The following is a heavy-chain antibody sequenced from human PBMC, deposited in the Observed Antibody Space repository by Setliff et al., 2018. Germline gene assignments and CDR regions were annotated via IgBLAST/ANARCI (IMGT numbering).Heavy chain of an antibody. CDR1: GFTFSSDA. V-gene: IGHV3-23*03. D-gene: IGHD6-13*01. J-gene: IGHJ4*02. CDR3: AKCSSWHGHYPHFNY. Sequence: GGSLRLSCAASGFTFSSDAMTWVRQAPGKGLEWVSIISSEGDSIYYADSVKGRFTISRDNSKGTLYLEMNSLRAEDTAVYYCAKCSSWHGHYPHFNYWGQGTLVTVSS. CDR2: ISSEGDSI.